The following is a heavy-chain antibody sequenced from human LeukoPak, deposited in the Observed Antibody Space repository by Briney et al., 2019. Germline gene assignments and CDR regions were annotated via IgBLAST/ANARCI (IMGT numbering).Heavy chain of an antibody. D-gene: IGHD6-19*01. Sequence: SETLSLTCTVSGGSISRSSYYWSWIRQPAGKGLEWIGRIYTSGSTNYNPSLKSRVTISVDTSKNQFSLKLSSVTAADTAVYYCARESLSSDWYVGVAATTRKYYYYMDVWGKGTTVTVSS. CDR3: ARESLSSDWYVGVAATTRKYYYYMDV. CDR2: IYTSGST. J-gene: IGHJ6*03. V-gene: IGHV4-61*02. CDR1: GGSISRSSYY.